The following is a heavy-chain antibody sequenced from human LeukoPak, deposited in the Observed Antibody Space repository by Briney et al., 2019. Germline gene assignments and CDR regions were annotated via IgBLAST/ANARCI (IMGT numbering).Heavy chain of an antibody. Sequence: ASVKVSCKASGYTFTGYYMHWVRQAPGQGHEWMGWLNPNSGGANFAQKFQGRVTMTRDTSISTAYMELSRLRSDDTAVYYCARDSVTVTTPQIDYWGQGTLVTVSS. J-gene: IGHJ4*02. CDR2: LNPNSGGA. CDR3: ARDSVTVTTPQIDY. CDR1: GYTFTGYY. D-gene: IGHD4-17*01. V-gene: IGHV1-2*02.